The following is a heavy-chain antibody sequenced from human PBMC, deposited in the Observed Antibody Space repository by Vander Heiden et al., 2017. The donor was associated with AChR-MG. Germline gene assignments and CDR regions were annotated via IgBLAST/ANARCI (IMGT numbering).Heavy chain of an antibody. V-gene: IGHV3-30-3*01. CDR2: ISYDGSNK. D-gene: IGHD5-12*01. CDR1: GFTFSSYA. CDR3: ARGRLNN. Sequence: VQLVASGGGVVQPGRSLRLSCAASGFTFSSYAMHWVRQAPGKGLEWVAVISYDGSNKYYADSVKGRFTISRDNSKNTLYLQMNSLRAEDTAVYYCARGRLNNWGQGTLVTVSS. J-gene: IGHJ4*02.